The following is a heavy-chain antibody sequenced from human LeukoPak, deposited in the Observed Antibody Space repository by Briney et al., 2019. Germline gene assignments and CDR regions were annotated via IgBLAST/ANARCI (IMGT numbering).Heavy chain of an antibody. CDR3: ARGLTVTMWGQGMDV. CDR1: ASTFTGNY. CDR2: TDPNSGGT. V-gene: IGHV1-2*02. J-gene: IGHJ6*02. Sequence: ASVKVSCKASASTFTGNYIHWVRQAPGQGLEWMGWTDPNSGGTNYAQNFQGRVTMTRDTSISTAYMELSRLTSDDTAVYYCARGLTVTMWGQGMDVWGQGTTVTVSS. D-gene: IGHD4-11*01.